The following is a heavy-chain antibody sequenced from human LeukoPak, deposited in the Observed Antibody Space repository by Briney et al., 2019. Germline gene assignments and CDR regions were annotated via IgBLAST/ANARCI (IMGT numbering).Heavy chain of an antibody. D-gene: IGHD3-22*01. CDR1: GFKLIGYS. CDR3: AKEGDNTGYRYFDD. CDR2: INSSSGTI. J-gene: IGHJ4*02. Sequence: GGSLRLSCAVSGFKLIGYSMNWVRQAPGEGLEWVSYINSSSGTIIYADSVKGRFTISRDNAKNSLYLQMNSLRAEDTAVYYCAKEGDNTGYRYFDDWGQGTLVTVSS. V-gene: IGHV3-48*04.